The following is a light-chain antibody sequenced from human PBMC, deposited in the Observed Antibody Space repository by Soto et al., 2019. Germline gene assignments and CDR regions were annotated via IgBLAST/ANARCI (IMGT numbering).Light chain of an antibody. J-gene: IGKJ1*01. CDR1: QGISNY. CDR2: AAS. CDR3: QKFDGAPWT. Sequence: DIQMTQSPSSLSASVGDRVTITCRASQGISNYLAWYQMQPGKAPKLLIYAASTLHSGVPSRFSGSGSGTDFTLTITSLHPEDVATYYCQKFDGAPWTFGQGTKVDIK. V-gene: IGKV1-27*01.